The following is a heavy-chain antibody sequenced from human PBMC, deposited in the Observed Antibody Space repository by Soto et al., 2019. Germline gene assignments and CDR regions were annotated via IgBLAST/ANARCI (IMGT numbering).Heavy chain of an antibody. CDR1: GFTFSGYT. CDR3: ARETFSSNSGSLNY. Sequence: GGSLRLSCAASGFTFSGYTMHWVRQAPGKGLEWVAVISFDGNNKYYADSVKGRFTISRDNSKNTLYLQMNSLRAEDTAVYYCARETFSSNSGSLNYWGQGTLVTVSS. CDR2: ISFDGNNK. D-gene: IGHD1-26*01. V-gene: IGHV3-30-3*01. J-gene: IGHJ4*02.